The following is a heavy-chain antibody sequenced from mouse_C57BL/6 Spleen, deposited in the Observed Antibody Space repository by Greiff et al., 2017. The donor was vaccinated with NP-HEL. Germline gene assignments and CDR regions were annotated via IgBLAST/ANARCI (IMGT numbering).Heavy chain of an antibody. CDR2: IVPENGDT. Sequence: VQLQQSGAELVRPGASVKLSCTASGFNIKDDYMHWVKQRPEQGLEWIGWIVPENGDTEYASKFQGKATITADTSSNTAYPQLSSLTSEDTTVYYCTKAFYYYGSSHYFDYWGQGTTLTVAS. D-gene: IGHD1-1*01. V-gene: IGHV14-4*01. CDR1: GFNIKDDY. CDR3: TKAFYYYGSSHYFDY. J-gene: IGHJ2*01.